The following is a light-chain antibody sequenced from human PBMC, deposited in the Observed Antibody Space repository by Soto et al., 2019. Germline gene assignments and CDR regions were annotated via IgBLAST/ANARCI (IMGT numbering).Light chain of an antibody. V-gene: IGKV3-20*01. CDR1: ESVSDNY. CDR2: GAS. Sequence: VMTQSPGTLSVSPGERATLSCRASESVSDNYLAWYQQRSGQAPRLVIYGASSRASAVPDRFSGSGSGADFTLTISRLEPEDFAVYYCQQYGSSPLTFGGGTKVDIK. J-gene: IGKJ4*01. CDR3: QQYGSSPLT.